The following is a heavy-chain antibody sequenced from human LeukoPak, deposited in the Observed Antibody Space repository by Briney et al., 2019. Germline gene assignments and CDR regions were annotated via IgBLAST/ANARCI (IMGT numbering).Heavy chain of an antibody. J-gene: IGHJ4*02. Sequence: GGSLRLSCAASGFTFSSYGMHWLGQAPGKGLEWVAVISYDGSNKYYADSVKGRFTISRDNSKNTLYLQMNSLRADDTAIYDCAKDLGPVALNGGDYWGQGTLLTVSS. D-gene: IGHD6-19*01. CDR1: GFTFSSYG. V-gene: IGHV3-30*18. CDR2: ISYDGSNK. CDR3: AKDLGPVALNGGDY.